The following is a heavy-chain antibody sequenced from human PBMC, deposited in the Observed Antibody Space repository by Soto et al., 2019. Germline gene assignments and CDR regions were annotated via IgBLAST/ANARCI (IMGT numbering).Heavy chain of an antibody. CDR3: AKEEVLWFGESPPNWFDP. Sequence: GGSLRLSCAASGFTFSSYAMSWVRQAPGKGLEWVSAISGSGGSTYYADSVKGRFTISRDNSKNTLCLQMNSLRAEDTAVYYCAKEEVLWFGESPPNWFDPWAQGTLVTVSS. CDR2: ISGSGGST. D-gene: IGHD3-10*01. CDR1: GFTFSSYA. V-gene: IGHV3-23*01. J-gene: IGHJ5*02.